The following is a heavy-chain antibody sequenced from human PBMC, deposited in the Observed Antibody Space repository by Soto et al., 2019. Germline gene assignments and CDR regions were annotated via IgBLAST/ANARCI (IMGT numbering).Heavy chain of an antibody. CDR2: SYNRGNI. J-gene: IGHJ6*02. CDR3: ARNTASGYSYYFGMDV. V-gene: IGHV4-31*03. CDR1: DVSISSGGYY. Sequence: QVQLQESGPGLVKPSQTLSLICSVSDVSISSGGYYWNWGRQHPGKGLEWSGYSYNRGNIYHNPSLKSRVTIAVDPPKNPSHLKLTSVNVADTAVYYCARNTASGYSYYFGMDVWGQGTTVTVSS.